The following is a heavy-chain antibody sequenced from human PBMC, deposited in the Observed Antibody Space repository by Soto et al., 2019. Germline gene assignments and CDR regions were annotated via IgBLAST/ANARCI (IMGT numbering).Heavy chain of an antibody. Sequence: GGSLRLSCAASGFTFSSYGMHWVRQAPGKGLEWVAVISYDGSNKYYADSVKGRFTISRDNSKNTLYLQMNSLRAEDTAVYYCAKEGRFLEWLTRYYYYYMDVWGKGTTVTVSS. CDR3: AKEGRFLEWLTRYYYYYMDV. CDR2: ISYDGSNK. D-gene: IGHD3-3*01. J-gene: IGHJ6*03. V-gene: IGHV3-30*18. CDR1: GFTFSSYG.